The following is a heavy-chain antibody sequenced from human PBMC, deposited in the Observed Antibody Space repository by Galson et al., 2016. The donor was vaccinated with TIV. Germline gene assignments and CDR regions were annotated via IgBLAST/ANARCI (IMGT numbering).Heavy chain of an antibody. J-gene: IGHJ6*02. D-gene: IGHD3-10*01. CDR2: ISNGGTNR. CDR3: AKDGARGFPASSGMDL. V-gene: IGHV3-30*18. Sequence: SLRLSCAASGFTFSTYGMHWVRQAPGKGLEWVAVISNGGTNRDYADSVKGRFTISRDNSKNTLFLQMNSLRTEDTALYYCAKDGARGFPASSGMDLWGQGTTVTVSS. CDR1: GFTFSTYG.